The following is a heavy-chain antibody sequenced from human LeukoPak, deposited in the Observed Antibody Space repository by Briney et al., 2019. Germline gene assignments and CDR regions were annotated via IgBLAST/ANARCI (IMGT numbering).Heavy chain of an antibody. CDR2: ISSTGSNL. D-gene: IGHD5-18*01. Sequence: GGSLRLSCAASAFTFSSYEMNWVRQAPGKGLEWVSYISSTGSNLYYSDSVKGRFTISRDNAKNSLYLQMNSVRAEDTAVYYCARGGRGYSFAQADYWGQGTLVTVSS. V-gene: IGHV3-48*03. CDR3: ARGGRGYSFAQADY. J-gene: IGHJ4*02. CDR1: AFTFSSYE.